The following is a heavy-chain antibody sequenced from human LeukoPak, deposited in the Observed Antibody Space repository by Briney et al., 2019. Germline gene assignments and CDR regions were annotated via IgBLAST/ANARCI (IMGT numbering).Heavy chain of an antibody. CDR2: ISGSGGST. CDR1: GFTFSRYA. Sequence: GGSLRLSCAASGFTFSRYAMSWVRQAPGKGLEWVSAISGSGGSTYYADSVKGRFTVSRDNSKNTLYLQMNSLRAEDTAVYYCAKVLSSRGDYYYGMDVWGQGTTVTVSS. D-gene: IGHD3-16*02. CDR3: AKVLSSRGDYYYGMDV. J-gene: IGHJ6*02. V-gene: IGHV3-23*01.